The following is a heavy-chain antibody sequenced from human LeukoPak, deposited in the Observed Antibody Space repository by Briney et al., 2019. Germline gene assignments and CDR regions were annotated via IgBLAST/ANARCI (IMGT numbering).Heavy chain of an antibody. CDR3: ARERSSWHTYGMDV. D-gene: IGHD6-13*01. CDR1: GFTFSNYG. V-gene: IGHV3-33*01. J-gene: IGHJ6*02. CDR2: IWFDGSNK. Sequence: GGSLRLSCAASGFTFSNYGMHRVRQAPGKGLELVAVIWFDGSNKYYADSVKGRFTISRDNSKNTPYLQMNSLRAEDTAVYYCARERSSWHTYGMDVWGQGTTVTVSS.